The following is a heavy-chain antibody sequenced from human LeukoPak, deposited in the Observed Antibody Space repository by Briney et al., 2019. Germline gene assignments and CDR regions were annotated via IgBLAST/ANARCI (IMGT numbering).Heavy chain of an antibody. Sequence: SETLSLTCTVSGGSISSYYWSWIRQPPGKGLEWIGYIYYSGSTNYNPSLKSRVTISVDTSENQFSLKLSSVTAADTAVYYCARDAGGSGRHYYYGMDVWGQGTTVTVSS. CDR1: GGSISSYY. D-gene: IGHD3-10*01. V-gene: IGHV4-59*01. CDR2: IYYSGST. J-gene: IGHJ6*02. CDR3: ARDAGGSGRHYYYGMDV.